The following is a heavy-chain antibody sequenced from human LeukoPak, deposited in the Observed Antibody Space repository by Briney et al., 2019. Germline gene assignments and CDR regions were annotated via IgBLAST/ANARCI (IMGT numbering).Heavy chain of an antibody. CDR2: IIPILGIA. Sequence: SVKVSCKASGGTFSSYAISWVRQAPGQGLEWMGRIIPILGIANYAQKLQGRVTITADKSTSTAYMELSSLRSEDTAVYYCAVPRLWGRGPFDYWGQGTLVTVSS. CDR1: GGTFSSYA. J-gene: IGHJ4*02. CDR3: AVPRLWGRGPFDY. D-gene: IGHD3-16*01. V-gene: IGHV1-69*04.